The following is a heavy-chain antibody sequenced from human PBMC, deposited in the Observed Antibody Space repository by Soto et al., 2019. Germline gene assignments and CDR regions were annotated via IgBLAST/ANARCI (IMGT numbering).Heavy chain of an antibody. V-gene: IGHV1-69*13. CDR1: GGTFSSYA. CDR2: IIPIFGTA. Sequence: SVKVSCKASGGTFSSYAISWVRQAPGQGLEWMGGIIPIFGTANYAQKFQGRVTITADESTSTVYMELSSLRSEDTAVYYCARVNHYDFWSGYTNWFDPWGQGTLVTVSS. D-gene: IGHD3-3*01. J-gene: IGHJ5*02. CDR3: ARVNHYDFWSGYTNWFDP.